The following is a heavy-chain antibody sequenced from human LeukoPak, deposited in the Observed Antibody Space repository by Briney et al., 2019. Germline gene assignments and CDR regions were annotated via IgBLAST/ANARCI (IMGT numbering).Heavy chain of an antibody. V-gene: IGHV4-61*08. Sequence: PSETLSLTCTVSGDSVNSGEYCWSWIRQPPGKGLEWIGYIYYSGSTNYSPSLKSRVTISVDVSKNQFSLKLNSVTAADTAVYYCARTRSSGTCDYWGQGTLVTVSS. CDR2: IYYSGST. D-gene: IGHD1-26*01. CDR3: ARTRSSGTCDY. J-gene: IGHJ4*02. CDR1: GDSVNSGEYC.